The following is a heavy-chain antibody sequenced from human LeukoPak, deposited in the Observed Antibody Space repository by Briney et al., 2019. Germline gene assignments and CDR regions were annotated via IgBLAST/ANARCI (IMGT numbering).Heavy chain of an antibody. CDR2: ISGSGGST. CDR1: VFTFSSYG. CDR3: ARATHSSSWYYYYYYYMDV. V-gene: IGHV3-23*01. D-gene: IGHD6-13*01. Sequence: PGGSLRLSCAASVFTFSSYGMSWVRQAPGKGLEWVSAISGSGGSTYYADSVKGRFTISRDNSKNTLYLQMNSLRAEDTAVYYCARATHSSSWYYYYYYYMDVWGKGTTVTISS. J-gene: IGHJ6*03.